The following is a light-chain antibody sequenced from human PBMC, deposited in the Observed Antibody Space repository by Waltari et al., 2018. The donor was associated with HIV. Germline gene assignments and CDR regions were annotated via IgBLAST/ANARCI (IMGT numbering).Light chain of an antibody. CDR1: SSNIGRNY. J-gene: IGLJ3*02. CDR3: AAWDDSLSGSGV. Sequence: QSVMTQPPSASGTPGQRVTISCSGSSSNIGRNYVNWYQQLPGTTPKLLLYRKNHRPSGVPDRFSGSKSGTSASLAISGLRSEDEADYYCAAWDDSLSGSGVFGGGTQVTVL. V-gene: IGLV1-47*01. CDR2: RKN.